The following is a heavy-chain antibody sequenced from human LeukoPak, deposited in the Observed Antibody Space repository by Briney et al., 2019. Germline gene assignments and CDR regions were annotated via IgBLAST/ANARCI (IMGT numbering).Heavy chain of an antibody. J-gene: IGHJ4*02. Sequence: SETLSLTCTVSGGSISSSSYYWGWIRQPPGKGLEWIGSIYYSGSTYYNPSLKSRVTISVDTSKNQFSLKLSSVTAADTALYYCARQGVIWFGEFYYWGQGTLVTVSS. CDR2: IYYSGST. V-gene: IGHV4-39*01. D-gene: IGHD3-10*01. CDR3: ARQGVIWFGEFYY. CDR1: GGSISSSSYY.